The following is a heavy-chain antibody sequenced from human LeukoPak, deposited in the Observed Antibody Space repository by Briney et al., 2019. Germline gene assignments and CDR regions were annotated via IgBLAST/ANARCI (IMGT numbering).Heavy chain of an antibody. CDR1: GFTVSTSY. Sequence: GGSLRLSCAASGFTVSTSYMNWVRQAPGKGLEWVSIIYSGGSTFYADSVKGRFTISRDNSKNTLYLQMNSLRAEDTAVYYCAKDLTSIVVVPAAITNYWGQGTLVTVSS. V-gene: IGHV3-53*05. J-gene: IGHJ4*02. CDR3: AKDLTSIVVVPAAITNY. CDR2: IYSGGST. D-gene: IGHD2-2*02.